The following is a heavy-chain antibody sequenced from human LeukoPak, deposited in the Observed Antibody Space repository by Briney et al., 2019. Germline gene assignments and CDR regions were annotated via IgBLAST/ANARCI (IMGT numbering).Heavy chain of an antibody. Sequence: PGGSLRLSCAASGFTFSNYAMRWVRQAPGKGLEWVSSITSSSSYIYYADSVKGRFTISRDNAKNSLYLQMDSLRVEDTAEYYCARDPYSGNYGAYYYYYMDVWGKGTTVTVSS. CDR2: ITSSSSYI. CDR3: ARDPYSGNYGAYYYYYMDV. D-gene: IGHD1-26*01. CDR1: GFTFSNYA. J-gene: IGHJ6*03. V-gene: IGHV3-21*06.